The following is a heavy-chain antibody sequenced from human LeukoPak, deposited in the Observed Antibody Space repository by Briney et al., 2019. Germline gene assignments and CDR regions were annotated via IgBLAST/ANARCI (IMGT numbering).Heavy chain of an antibody. CDR1: GYTFTSYG. Sequence: ALVKVSCKASGYTFTSYGISWVRQAPGQGLEWMGWISAYNGNTNYAQKLQGRVTMTTDTSTSTAYMELRSLRSDDTAVYYCARDNGYYYDSSGYPSDYWGQGTLVTVSS. V-gene: IGHV1-18*01. J-gene: IGHJ4*02. CDR3: ARDNGYYYDSSGYPSDY. CDR2: ISAYNGNT. D-gene: IGHD3-22*01.